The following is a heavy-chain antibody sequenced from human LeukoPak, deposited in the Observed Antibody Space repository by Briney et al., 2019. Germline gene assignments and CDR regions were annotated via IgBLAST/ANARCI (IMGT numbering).Heavy chain of an antibody. Sequence: ASVKVSCTVSGYSLTELSLHWVRQAPGKGLEWMGGFDREDGGTMYAPTLRGRITMTEDTSIDTAYMELSSLTSDDTATYYCATAGLKKSTFIVRETKPLDSWGQGTLVAVSS. CDR3: ATAGLKKSTFIVRETKPLDS. J-gene: IGHJ4*02. CDR1: GYSLTELS. CDR2: FDREDGGT. D-gene: IGHD2/OR15-2a*01. V-gene: IGHV1-24*01.